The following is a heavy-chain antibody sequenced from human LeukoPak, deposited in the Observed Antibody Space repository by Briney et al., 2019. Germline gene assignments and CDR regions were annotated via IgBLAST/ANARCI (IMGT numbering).Heavy chain of an antibody. CDR1: GYTFTSYD. J-gene: IGHJ3*02. D-gene: IGHD6-19*01. V-gene: IGHV1-8*01. Sequence: ASVKVSCKASGYTFTSYDINWVRQATGQGLEWMGWMNPNSGNTGYAQTFQGRVTMTRNTSISTAYMELSSLRSEDTAVYYCARMEVAVSAFDIWGQGTMVTVSS. CDR3: ARMEVAVSAFDI. CDR2: MNPNSGNT.